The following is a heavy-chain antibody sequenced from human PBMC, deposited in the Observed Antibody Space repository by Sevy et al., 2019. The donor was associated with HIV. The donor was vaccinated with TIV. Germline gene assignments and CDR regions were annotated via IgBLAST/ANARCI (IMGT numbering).Heavy chain of an antibody. Sequence: GGSLRLSCAASGFTFSSYWMHWVRQAPGKGLVWVSRIKSDGRSVSYADSVKGRFTMSRDNAKNTLYLQMNSLRADDTAVYYCATGNEHSRGRDYMDIWGKGTMVTVSS. CDR3: ATGNEHSRGRDYMDI. CDR2: IKSDGRSV. V-gene: IGHV3-74*01. J-gene: IGHJ6*03. CDR1: GFTFSSYW. D-gene: IGHD3-16*01.